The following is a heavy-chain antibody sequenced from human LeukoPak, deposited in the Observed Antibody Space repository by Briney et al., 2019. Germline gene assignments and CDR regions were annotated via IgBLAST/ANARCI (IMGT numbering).Heavy chain of an antibody. J-gene: IGHJ4*02. D-gene: IGHD3-22*01. V-gene: IGHV3-23*01. Sequence: GGSLRLSCAASGFTFSSHAMGWVRQAAEKGPEWVSVVSGSGGSTFYANSVKGRFTISRDNSKNTLFLQMNSLRAEDTAIYYCAKDYESSAYHYSYSYFDYWGQGALVTVSS. CDR3: AKDYESSAYHYSYSYFDY. CDR2: VSGSGGST. CDR1: GFTFSSHA.